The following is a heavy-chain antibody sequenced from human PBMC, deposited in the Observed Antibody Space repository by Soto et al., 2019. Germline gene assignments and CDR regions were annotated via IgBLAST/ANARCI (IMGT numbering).Heavy chain of an antibody. CDR3: ARLRDYYDSSGYYDRRFDY. D-gene: IGHD3-22*01. CDR1: GGSINNDY. J-gene: IGHJ4*02. CDR2: IYYSGTT. V-gene: IGHV4-59*08. Sequence: SETLSLTCTVSGGSINNDYSCWIRQPPGKGLGWIGYIYYSGTTNYNPSLNSRVTISVDTSKNQFSLNLSSVTAADPAVYYCARLRDYYDSSGYYDRRFDYWGQGTLVTVSS.